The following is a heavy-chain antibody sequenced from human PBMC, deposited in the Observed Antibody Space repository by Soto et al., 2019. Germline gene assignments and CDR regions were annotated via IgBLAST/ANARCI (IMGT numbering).Heavy chain of an antibody. CDR1: GFTFSDYY. D-gene: IGHD2-15*01. Sequence: PGGSLRLSCAASGFTFSDYYMSWIRQAPGKGLEWVSYISSSSSYTNYADSVKGRFTISRDNAKNSLYLQMNSLRAEDTAVYYCARGSHGGHRSFDYWGQGTLVTVSS. V-gene: IGHV3-11*05. CDR3: ARGSHGGHRSFDY. CDR2: ISSSSSYT. J-gene: IGHJ4*02.